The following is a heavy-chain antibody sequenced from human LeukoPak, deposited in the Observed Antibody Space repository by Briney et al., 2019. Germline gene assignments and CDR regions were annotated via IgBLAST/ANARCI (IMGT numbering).Heavy chain of an antibody. Sequence: SGPTLVKPTQTLTLTCTFSGFSLSSSGVGVGWIRQPPGKALEWLALIYWNDDVRYSPSLKSRLTITKDTSKNQVVLTMTNMDPVDTATYYCARSRIQLAVAGFDYWGQGSLVTVSS. D-gene: IGHD6-19*01. CDR2: IYWNDDV. CDR3: ARSRIQLAVAGFDY. V-gene: IGHV2-5*01. CDR1: GFSLSSSGVG. J-gene: IGHJ4*02.